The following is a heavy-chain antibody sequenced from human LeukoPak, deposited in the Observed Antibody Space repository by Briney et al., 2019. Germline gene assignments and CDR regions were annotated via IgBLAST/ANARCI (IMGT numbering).Heavy chain of an antibody. J-gene: IGHJ4*02. CDR1: GFTFSSYA. D-gene: IGHD2-15*01. CDR2: TSHDGSYK. Sequence: PGGSLRLSCAASGFTFSSYAIHWVRQAPGKGLEWVALTSHDGSYKYYADSVKGRFTISRDNSKNTLYLQMNSLRAEDTAVYYCAKLWFTATLPYYFDYWGQGTLVTVSS. CDR3: AKLWFTATLPYYFDY. V-gene: IGHV3-30*04.